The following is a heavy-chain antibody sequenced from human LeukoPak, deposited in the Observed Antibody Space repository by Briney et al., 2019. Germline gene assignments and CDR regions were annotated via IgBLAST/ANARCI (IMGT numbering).Heavy chain of an antibody. CDR3: ARGPRYGSGNYYNNY. Sequence: ASVKVSCKASGFTFTGYYIYWVRQAPGQGLEWMGWINPNSGGTNYALKFQGRVTMTRDTSISTAYMELSRLRSDDTAVYYCARGPRYGSGNYYNNYWGQGTLDTVSS. CDR2: INPNSGGT. CDR1: GFTFTGYY. J-gene: IGHJ4*02. V-gene: IGHV1-2*02. D-gene: IGHD3-10*01.